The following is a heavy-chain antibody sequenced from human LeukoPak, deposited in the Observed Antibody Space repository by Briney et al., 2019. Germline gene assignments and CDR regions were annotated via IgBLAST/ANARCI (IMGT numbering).Heavy chain of an antibody. V-gene: IGHV3-23*01. D-gene: IGHD2-15*01. Sequence: GGSLRLSCAASGFTFSSYAMSWVRQAPGKGLEWVSAISGSGGSTYYADSVKGRFTISRDNSKNTLYLQMNSLGAEDTAVYYCAKDYLRYCSGGSCNDAFDIWGQGTMVTVSS. J-gene: IGHJ3*02. CDR1: GFTFSSYA. CDR3: AKDYLRYCSGGSCNDAFDI. CDR2: ISGSGGST.